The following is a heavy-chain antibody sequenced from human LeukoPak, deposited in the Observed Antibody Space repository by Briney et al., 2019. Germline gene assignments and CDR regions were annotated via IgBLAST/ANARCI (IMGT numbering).Heavy chain of an antibody. J-gene: IGHJ3*02. CDR2: IYYSGST. CDR1: GGSISSYY. CDR3: ARDSASTGYMNAFDI. Sequence: SKTLSLTCTVSGGSISSYYWSWIRQPPGKGLEWIGYIYYSGSTNYNPSLKSRVTISVDTSKNQFSLKLRSVTAADTAVYYCARDSASTGYMNAFDIWGQGTMVTVSS. V-gene: IGHV4-59*01. D-gene: IGHD3-22*01.